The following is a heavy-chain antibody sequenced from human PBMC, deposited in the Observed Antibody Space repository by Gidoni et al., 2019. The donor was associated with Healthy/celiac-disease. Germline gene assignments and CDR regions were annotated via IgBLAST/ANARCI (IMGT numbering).Heavy chain of an antibody. CDR2: IYHSGST. Sequence: QVQLQESGPGLVNPSGTLSLTCAVSGRSISSSNWWRWVRQPPGKGLEWIGEIYHSGSTNYNPSLKSRVTISVDKSKNQFSLKLSSVTAADTAVYYCANHYGGNWGAFDIWGQGTMVTVSS. CDR1: GRSISSSNW. J-gene: IGHJ3*02. V-gene: IGHV4-4*02. D-gene: IGHD4-17*01. CDR3: ANHYGGNWGAFDI.